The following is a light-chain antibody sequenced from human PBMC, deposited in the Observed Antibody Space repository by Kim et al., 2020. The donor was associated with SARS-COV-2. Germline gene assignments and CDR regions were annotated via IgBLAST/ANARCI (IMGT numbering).Light chain of an antibody. CDR1: RSEVGGYNY. V-gene: IGLV2-8*01. J-gene: IGLJ2*01. Sequence: GQSVTISCTGTRSEVGGYNYVSWYQQHPGKAPKRMIYEVTKRPSGVPERFSGSKAGNTASLTVSGLQAEGEADYYCIAYAGINSLVVGGGTQRTVL. CDR3: IAYAGINSLV. CDR2: EVT.